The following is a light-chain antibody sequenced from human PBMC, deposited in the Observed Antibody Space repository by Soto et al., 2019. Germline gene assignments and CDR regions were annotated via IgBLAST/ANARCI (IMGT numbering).Light chain of an antibody. CDR3: QQYYSTPLT. CDR1: QIVLYSSNNKNY. J-gene: IGKJ4*01. V-gene: IGKV4-1*01. CDR2: WAS. Sequence: DIVMTQSPDSLAVSLGERATINCKSSQIVLYSSNNKNYLAWYQQKPGQPPKLLIYWASTWESGVPDRFSGSGYGTDFTLTISSLQAEDVAVYYCQQYYSTPLTFGGGTKVDIK.